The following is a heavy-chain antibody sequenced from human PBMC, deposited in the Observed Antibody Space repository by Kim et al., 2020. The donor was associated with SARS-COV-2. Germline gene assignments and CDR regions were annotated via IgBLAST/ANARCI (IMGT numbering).Heavy chain of an antibody. Sequence: PSLKSRVAVSVDTSKNQFSLKLNSVTAADTAVYYCARGPFDNSGYYKWFDPWGQGTLVTVSS. J-gene: IGHJ5*02. D-gene: IGHD3-22*01. V-gene: IGHV4-30-2*05. CDR3: ARGPFDNSGYYKWFDP.